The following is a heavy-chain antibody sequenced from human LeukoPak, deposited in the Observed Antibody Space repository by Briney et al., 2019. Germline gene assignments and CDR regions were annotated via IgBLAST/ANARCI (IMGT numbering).Heavy chain of an antibody. Sequence: KTSETLSLTCTVSGGSISSYYWSWIRQPPGKGLEWIGYIYYSGSTYYNPSLKSRVTISVDTSKNQFSLKLSSVTAADTAVYYCAREYYYDSSGYPYWGQGTLVTVSS. CDR3: AREYYYDSSGYPY. J-gene: IGHJ4*02. V-gene: IGHV4-59*12. CDR1: GGSISSYY. CDR2: IYYSGST. D-gene: IGHD3-22*01.